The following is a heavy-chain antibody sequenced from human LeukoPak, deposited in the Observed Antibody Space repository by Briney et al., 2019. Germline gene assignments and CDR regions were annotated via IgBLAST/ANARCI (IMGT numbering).Heavy chain of an antibody. CDR3: ARASGSGSYPDY. V-gene: IGHV3-13*01. CDR2: IGTAGDT. CDR1: GFTFSSYD. D-gene: IGHD3-10*01. J-gene: IGHJ4*02. Sequence: GGPLRLSCAASGFTFSSYDVHWVRQATGKGLEWVSAIGTAGDTYYPGSVKGRFTISRENAKNSLYLQMNSLRAGDTAVYCARASGSGSYPDYWGQGTLVTVSS.